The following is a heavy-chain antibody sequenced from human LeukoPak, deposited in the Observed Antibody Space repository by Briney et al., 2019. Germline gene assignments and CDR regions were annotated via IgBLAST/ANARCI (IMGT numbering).Heavy chain of an antibody. Sequence: SETLSLTCTVSGGSISSYYWSWIRQPPGKGLEWIGYIYYSGSTNYNPSLKSRVTISVDTSKNQFSLKLSSVTAADTAVYYCARVRGSGSPRVDYRGQGTLVTVSS. CDR1: GGSISSYY. CDR3: ARVRGSGSPRVDY. J-gene: IGHJ4*02. D-gene: IGHD3-10*01. CDR2: IYYSGST. V-gene: IGHV4-59*01.